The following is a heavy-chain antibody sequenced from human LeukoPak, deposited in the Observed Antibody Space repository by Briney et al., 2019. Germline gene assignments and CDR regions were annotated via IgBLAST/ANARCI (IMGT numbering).Heavy chain of an antibody. Sequence: GGSLRLSCAASGFSMHWVRQAPGKGLEWVSFISGSSSYIYYADSVKGRFTISRDNSKNTLYLQMNSLRAEDTAVYYCAKDPITYYYDSSGYYSSLPSGPWGQGTLVTVSS. J-gene: IGHJ5*02. CDR1: GFS. D-gene: IGHD3-22*01. CDR3: AKDPITYYYDSSGYYSSLPSGP. CDR2: ISGSSSYI. V-gene: IGHV3-21*04.